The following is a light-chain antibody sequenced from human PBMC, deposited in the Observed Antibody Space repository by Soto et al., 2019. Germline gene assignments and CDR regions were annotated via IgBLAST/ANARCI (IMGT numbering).Light chain of an antibody. V-gene: IGKV1-5*03. J-gene: IGKJ1*01. CDR2: KAS. CDR3: QQYNSYSEA. CDR1: QTISSW. Sequence: DIPMTQSPSTLSGSVGDRVTITCRASQTISSWLAWYQQKPGKAPKLLIYKASTLKSGVPSRFSGSGSGTEFTLTISSLQPDDFANYYCQQYNSYSEAFGQGTKVELK.